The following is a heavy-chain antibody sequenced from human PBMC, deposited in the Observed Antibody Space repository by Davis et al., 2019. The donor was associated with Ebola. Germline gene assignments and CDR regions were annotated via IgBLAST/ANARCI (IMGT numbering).Heavy chain of an antibody. V-gene: IGHV3-74*01. CDR2: INSDGSST. D-gene: IGHD5-18*01. CDR3: ASGLRGYSYGNWFDT. J-gene: IGHJ5*02. Sequence: PGGSLRLSCAASGFTLSSYWMHWVRQVPGKGLVWVSHINSDGSSTSYADSVKGRFTITRDNAKNSLYLQMNSLRAEDTAVYYCASGLRGYSYGNWFDTWGQGTLVTVSS. CDR1: GFTLSSYW.